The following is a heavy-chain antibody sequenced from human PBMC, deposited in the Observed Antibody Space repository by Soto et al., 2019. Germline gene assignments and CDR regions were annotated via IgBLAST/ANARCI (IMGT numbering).Heavy chain of an antibody. CDR1: GYTFTGYY. Sequence: ASVKVSCKASGYTFTGYYIHWVRQAPGQGLEWMGWINPNSGGTNYAQKFQGRVTMTRDTSISTAYMELSRLRSDDTAVYYCARDLYGSGSYYASDYWGQGTLVTVSS. J-gene: IGHJ4*02. V-gene: IGHV1-2*02. CDR2: INPNSGGT. D-gene: IGHD3-10*01. CDR3: ARDLYGSGSYYASDY.